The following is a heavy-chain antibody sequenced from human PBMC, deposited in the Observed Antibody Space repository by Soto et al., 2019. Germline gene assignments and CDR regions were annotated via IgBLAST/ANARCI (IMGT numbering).Heavy chain of an antibody. CDR3: AKEVYSSGWYQTFDY. CDR2: ISYDGSNK. J-gene: IGHJ4*02. D-gene: IGHD6-19*01. Sequence: QVQLVESGGGVVQPGRSLRLSCAASGFTFSSYDMHWVRQAPGKGLEWVAVISYDGSNKYYADSVKGRFTISRDNPKNTLYLQMNSLRAEDTAVYYCAKEVYSSGWYQTFDYWGQGTLVTVSS. V-gene: IGHV3-30*18. CDR1: GFTFSSYD.